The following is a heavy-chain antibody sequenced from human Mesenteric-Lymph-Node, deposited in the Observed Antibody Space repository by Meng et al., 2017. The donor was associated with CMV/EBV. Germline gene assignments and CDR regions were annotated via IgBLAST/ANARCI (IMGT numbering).Heavy chain of an antibody. CDR3: ARDPEGGY. D-gene: IGHD3-16*01. CDR1: GFTFSSYS. CDR2: IKQDGSEK. V-gene: IGHV3-7*01. Sequence: GGSLRLSCAASGFTFSSYSMNWVRQAPGKGLEWVANIKQDGSEKFYVDSVKGRFTISRDNADNSLYLQMNTLRAEDTAVYYCARDPEGGYWGQGTLVTVSS. J-gene: IGHJ4*02.